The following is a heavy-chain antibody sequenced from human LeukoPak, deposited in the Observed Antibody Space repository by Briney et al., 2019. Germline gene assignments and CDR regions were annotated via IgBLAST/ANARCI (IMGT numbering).Heavy chain of an antibody. J-gene: IGHJ4*02. Sequence: GGSLRLSCAASGFTFSSYAMSWVRQAPGKGLEWVSAISGSGGGTYSADPVKGRFTVSRDTSKNTLYLRMNSLRVEDSAVYYCAKWTRTTLFRGDRARFDSWGQGTLVTVSS. CDR1: GFTFSSYA. V-gene: IGHV3-23*01. CDR2: ISGSGGGT. D-gene: IGHD3-10*01. CDR3: AKWTRTTLFRGDRARFDS.